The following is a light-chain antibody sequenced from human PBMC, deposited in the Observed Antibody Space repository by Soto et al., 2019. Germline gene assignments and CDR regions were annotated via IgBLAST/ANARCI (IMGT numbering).Light chain of an antibody. CDR1: QSSSSW. J-gene: IGKJ1*01. V-gene: IGKV1-5*01. CDR3: QQYNSYAGT. CDR2: EAS. Sequence: IQVTKSPSTLSASVCDRVTIPCRASQSSSSWLAWYQQKPGTAPKLRIYEASSLESGVPSRFSGSGSGTEFTLTISSRQPDDVATYYCQQYNSYAGTFGQGTKVDIK.